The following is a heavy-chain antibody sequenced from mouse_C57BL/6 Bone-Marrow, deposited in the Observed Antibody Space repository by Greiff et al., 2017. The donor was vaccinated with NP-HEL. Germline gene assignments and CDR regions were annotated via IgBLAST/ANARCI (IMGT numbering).Heavy chain of an antibody. CDR2: IYPRDGST. V-gene: IGHV1-85*01. J-gene: IGHJ2*01. CDR1: GYTFTSYD. CDR3: ARWPSITTVVAGDY. Sequence: LVESGPELVKPGASVKLSCKASGYTFTSYDINWVKQRPGQGLEWIGWIYPRDGSTKYNEKFKGKATLTVDTSSSTAYMELHSLTSEDSAVYFCARWPSITTVVAGDYWGQGTTLTVSS. D-gene: IGHD1-1*01.